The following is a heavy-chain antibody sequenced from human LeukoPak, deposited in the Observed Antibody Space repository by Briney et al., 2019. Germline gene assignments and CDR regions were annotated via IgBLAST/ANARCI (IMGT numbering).Heavy chain of an antibody. V-gene: IGHV4-34*01. CDR3: ARARAMVDY. D-gene: IGHD5-18*01. CDR1: GGSYSGYY. Sequence: SETLSLTCAVYGGSYSGYYWSWIRQPPGKGLEWIGEINHSGSTNYNPSLKSRVTISVDTSKNQFSLKLSSVTAADTAVYYCARARAMVDYWGQGTLVTVSS. CDR2: INHSGST. J-gene: IGHJ4*02.